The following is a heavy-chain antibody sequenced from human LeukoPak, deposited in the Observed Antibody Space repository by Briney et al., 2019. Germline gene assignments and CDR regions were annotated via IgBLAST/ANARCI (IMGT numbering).Heavy chain of an antibody. V-gene: IGHV4-34*01. CDR3: ARGLSDVWGSYRSYYFDY. Sequence: PSETLSLTCAVYGGSFSGYYWSWIRQPPGKGLEWIGEINHSGSTNYNPSLKSRATISVDTSKNQFSLKLSSVTAADTAVYYCARGLSDVWGSYRSYYFDYWGQGTLVTVSS. D-gene: IGHD3-16*02. J-gene: IGHJ4*02. CDR1: GGSFSGYY. CDR2: INHSGST.